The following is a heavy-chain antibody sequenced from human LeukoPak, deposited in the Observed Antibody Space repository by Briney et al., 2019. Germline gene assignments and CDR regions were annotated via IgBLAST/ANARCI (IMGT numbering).Heavy chain of an antibody. V-gene: IGHV3-30*04. J-gene: IGHJ4*02. CDR1: GFTFSSCA. Sequence: GGSLRLSCAASGFTFSSCAMHWVRQAPGKGLEWVAVISYDGSNKYYADSVKGRFTISRDNSKNTLYLQMNSLRAEDTAVYYCARDNELSMWGQGTLVTVSS. D-gene: IGHD1-1*01. CDR3: ARDNELSM. CDR2: ISYDGSNK.